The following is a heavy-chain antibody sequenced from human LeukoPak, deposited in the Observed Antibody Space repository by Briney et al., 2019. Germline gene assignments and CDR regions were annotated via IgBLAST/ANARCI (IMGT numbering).Heavy chain of an antibody. CDR1: GGSISSGSYD. V-gene: IGHV4-61*02. CDR2: IYTSGST. J-gene: IGHJ4*02. D-gene: IGHD6-19*01. Sequence: PSETLSLTCTVSGGSISSGSYDWSWIRQPAGKGLEWIGRIYTSGSTNYNPSLKSRVTISVDTSKNQFSLKLSSVTAAYTAVYYCARGSPLDFDYWGQATLVTVSS. CDR3: ARGSPLDFDY.